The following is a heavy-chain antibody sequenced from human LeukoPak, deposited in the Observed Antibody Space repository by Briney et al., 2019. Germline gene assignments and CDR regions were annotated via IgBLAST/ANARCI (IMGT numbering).Heavy chain of an antibody. V-gene: IGHV4-59*01. Sequence: SETLSLTCTVSGGSISSYYWSWIRQPPGKGLEWIGHIFYSGSTNYNPSLKSRVTVSVDTSKNQFSLELSSVTAADTAVYYCARAGGTKKELDYWGRGTLVTVSS. D-gene: IGHD3-16*01. CDR1: GGSISSYY. CDR2: IFYSGST. CDR3: ARAGGTKKELDY. J-gene: IGHJ4*02.